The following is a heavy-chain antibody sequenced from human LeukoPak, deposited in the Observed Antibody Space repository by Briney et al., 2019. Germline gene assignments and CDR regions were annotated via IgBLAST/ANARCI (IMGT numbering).Heavy chain of an antibody. CDR3: AKEVEGSGYYHLDK. CDR1: GFTFRDYT. V-gene: IGHV3-23*01. D-gene: IGHD3-22*01. CDR2: ISGRGDDT. J-gene: IGHJ4*02. Sequence: GGSLRLSCAASGFTFRDYTMTWVRQAPGKGLEWVSTISGRGDDTHYADSVKGRFTISRDNSKNTLYLQMNRLRAEDTALFYCAKEVEGSGYYHLDKWGQGTPVAVSS.